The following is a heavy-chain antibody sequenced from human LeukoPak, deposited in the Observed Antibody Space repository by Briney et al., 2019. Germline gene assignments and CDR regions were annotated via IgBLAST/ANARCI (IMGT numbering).Heavy chain of an antibody. Sequence: GGSLRLSCSASGFTFSSYAMHWVRQAPGKGLEYVSAISSNGGSTYYADSVKGRFTISRDNSKNTLYLQVSSLRAEDTAVYYCVKDVGRGQGEGYFDYWGQGTLVTVSS. CDR1: GFTFSSYA. V-gene: IGHV3-64D*06. D-gene: IGHD2-15*01. CDR3: VKDVGRGQGEGYFDY. J-gene: IGHJ4*02. CDR2: ISSNGGST.